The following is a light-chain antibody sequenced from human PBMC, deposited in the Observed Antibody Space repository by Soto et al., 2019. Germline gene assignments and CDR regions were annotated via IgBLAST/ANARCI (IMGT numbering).Light chain of an antibody. J-gene: IGLJ2*01. CDR1: GSSIGTNT. CDR2: GNN. CDR3: AAWDGSLNNVL. V-gene: IGLV1-44*01. Sequence: QLVLTQPPSASGTPGQRVTISCSGSGSSIGTNTVNWYRQLPGTAPKLLIYGNNQRPSGVPDRFSGSKSGTSACLGISGLQSEDEADYYCAAWDGSLNNVLFGGGTKLTVL.